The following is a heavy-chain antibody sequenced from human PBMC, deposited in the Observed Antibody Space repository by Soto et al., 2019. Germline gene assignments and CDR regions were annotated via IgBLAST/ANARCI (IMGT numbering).Heavy chain of an antibody. D-gene: IGHD7-27*01. CDR2: ISGSGGST. Sequence: GSLRLSCAASGFTFSSYAMSWVRQAPGKGLEWVSAISGSGGSTYYADSVKGRFTISRDNSKNTLYLQMNSLRAEDTAVYYCAKDLGLTGDPAEAFDIWGRGTMVSVSS. V-gene: IGHV3-23*01. CDR1: GFTFSSYA. J-gene: IGHJ3*02. CDR3: AKDLGLTGDPAEAFDI.